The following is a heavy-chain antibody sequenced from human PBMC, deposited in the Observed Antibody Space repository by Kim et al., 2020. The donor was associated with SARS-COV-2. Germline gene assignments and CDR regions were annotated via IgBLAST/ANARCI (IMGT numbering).Heavy chain of an antibody. D-gene: IGHD2-21*01. CDR1: GGSISSYY. Sequence: SETLSLTCTVSGGSISSYYWSWIRQPPGKGLEWIGYIYYSGSTKYDHSLRSRVTISVDTSKNQFSLRLSSVTAADTAVYYCARLAHPGDTRGWYFDRWGR. V-gene: IGHV4-59*08. CDR2: IYYSGST. J-gene: IGHJ2*01. CDR3: ARLAHPGDTRGWYFDR.